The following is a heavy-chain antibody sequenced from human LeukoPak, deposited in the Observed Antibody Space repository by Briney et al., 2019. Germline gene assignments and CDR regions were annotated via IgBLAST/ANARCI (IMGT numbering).Heavy chain of an antibody. J-gene: IGHJ4*02. CDR3: ARSPKNVAYNSGLDYFDF. V-gene: IGHV5-51*01. CDR1: GYSFTSYG. D-gene: IGHD5-12*01. Sequence: GESLKISCKGSGYSFTSYGIGWVRQMPGKGLEWMGIIYPGDSDTRYSPSFQGQVTISADKSISTAYLQWSSLKASDTAMFYCARSPKNVAYNSGLDYFDFWGQGTLVTVSS. CDR2: IYPGDSDT.